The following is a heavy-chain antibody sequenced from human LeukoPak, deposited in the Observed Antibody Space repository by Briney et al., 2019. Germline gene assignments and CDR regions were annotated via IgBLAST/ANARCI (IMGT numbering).Heavy chain of an antibody. D-gene: IGHD3-22*01. V-gene: IGHV1-69*05. CDR3: ARAQTHDTDSSGYYYRANAFDI. J-gene: IGHJ3*02. CDR1: GGTFSSYA. CDR2: IIPIFGTA. Sequence: GASVKVSCKASGGTFSSYAISWVRQAPGRGLEWMGGIIPIFGTANYAQKFQGRVTITTDESTSTAYMELSSLRSEDTAVYYCARAQTHDTDSSGYYYRANAFDIWGQGTMVTVSS.